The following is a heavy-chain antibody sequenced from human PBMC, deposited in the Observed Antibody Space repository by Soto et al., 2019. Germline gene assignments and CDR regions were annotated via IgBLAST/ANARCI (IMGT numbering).Heavy chain of an antibody. Sequence: SETLSLTCAVYGGSFSGHSWTWIRQSPGKGLEWIGDVNHSGRVNYSPSLKSRVTISLDTSKNQFSLTLSAVTAADTAMYYCSTRAYDTNGYYRFDPWGQGTLVTVSS. D-gene: IGHD3-22*01. CDR1: GGSFSGHS. V-gene: IGHV4-34*01. J-gene: IGHJ5*01. CDR3: STRAYDTNGYYRFDP. CDR2: VNHSGRV.